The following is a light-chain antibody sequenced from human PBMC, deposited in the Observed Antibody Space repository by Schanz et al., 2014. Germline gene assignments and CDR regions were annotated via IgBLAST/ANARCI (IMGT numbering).Light chain of an antibody. CDR3: CSYAGRTTFDV. J-gene: IGLJ1*01. Sequence: QSALTQPASVSGSPGQSITISCTGTSSDVGSYYLVSWYQQHPGKAPKLMIYEGSKRPSGVSNRFSGSKSANTASLTISGLQAEDEADYFCCSYAGRTTFDVFGTGTKLTVL. V-gene: IGLV2-23*01. CDR2: EGS. CDR1: SSDVGSYYL.